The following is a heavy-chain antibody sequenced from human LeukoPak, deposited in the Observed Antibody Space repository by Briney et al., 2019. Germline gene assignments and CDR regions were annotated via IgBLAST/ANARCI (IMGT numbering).Heavy chain of an antibody. J-gene: IGHJ4*02. Sequence: ASVKVSCKASGGTFSSYAISWVRQAPGQGLEWMGGIIPIFGTANYAQKFQGRVTITADESTSTAYMELSSLRSEDTAVYYCALWLEGSGYSYGYDYWGQGTLVTVSS. CDR2: IIPIFGTA. CDR3: ALWLEGSGYSYGYDY. CDR1: GGTFSSYA. V-gene: IGHV1-69*13. D-gene: IGHD5-18*01.